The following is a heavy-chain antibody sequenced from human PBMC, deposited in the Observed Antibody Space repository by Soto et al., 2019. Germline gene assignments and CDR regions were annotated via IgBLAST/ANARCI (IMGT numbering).Heavy chain of an antibody. CDR3: AKVMGSTSSTANFDY. CDR1: GFTFSMFA. J-gene: IGHJ4*02. V-gene: IGHV3-23*01. CDR2: ISYSGGST. D-gene: IGHD3-10*01. Sequence: PGGSLRLSCAASGFTFSMFAMNWVRQAPGKGLEWVASISYSGGSTNYADSVRGRFTISRDNSKNTLPLQMTRLRAEDTAVYYCAKVMGSTSSTANFDYWGRGTLVTVSS.